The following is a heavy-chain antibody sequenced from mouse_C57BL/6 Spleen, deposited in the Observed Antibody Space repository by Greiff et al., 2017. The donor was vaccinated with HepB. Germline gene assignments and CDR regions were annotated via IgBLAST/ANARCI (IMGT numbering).Heavy chain of an antibody. CDR1: GYTFTSYW. CDR2: IDPSDSYT. V-gene: IGHV1-69*01. CDR3: AREGGFAY. Sequence: QVQLQQPGAELVMPGASVKLSCKASGYTFTSYWMHWVKQRPGQGLEWIGEIDPSDSYTNYNQKFKGKSTLTVDKSSSTAYIQLSSLTSEDSAVYYCAREGGFAYWGQGTLVTVSA. J-gene: IGHJ3*01.